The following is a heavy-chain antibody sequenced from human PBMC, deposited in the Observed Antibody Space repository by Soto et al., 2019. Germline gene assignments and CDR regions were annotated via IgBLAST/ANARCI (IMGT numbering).Heavy chain of an antibody. D-gene: IGHD3-22*01. CDR2: ISYDGSNK. J-gene: IGHJ4*02. CDR3: AKDWQYYYDSTLDY. CDR1: GFTFSSYG. V-gene: IGHV3-30*18. Sequence: GGSLRLSCAASGFTFSSYGMHWVRQAPGKGLEWVAVISYDGSNKYYADSVKGRFTISRDNSKNTLYLQMNSLRAEDTAVYYCAKDWQYYYDSTLDYWGQGTLVTVSS.